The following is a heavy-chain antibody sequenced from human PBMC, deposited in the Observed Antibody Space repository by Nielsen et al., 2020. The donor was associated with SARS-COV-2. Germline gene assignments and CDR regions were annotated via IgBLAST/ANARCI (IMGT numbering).Heavy chain of an antibody. CDR3: AREGQQQLGNYFDY. V-gene: IGHV3-11*05. J-gene: IGHJ4*02. CDR2: ISSSSSYT. D-gene: IGHD6-13*01. CDR1: GFTFSDYY. Sequence: GESLKISCAASGFTFSDYYMSWIRQAPGKGLEWVSYISSSSSYTNYADSVKGRFTISRDNAKNSLYLQMNSLRAEDTAVYYCAREGQQQLGNYFDYWGQGTLVTVSS.